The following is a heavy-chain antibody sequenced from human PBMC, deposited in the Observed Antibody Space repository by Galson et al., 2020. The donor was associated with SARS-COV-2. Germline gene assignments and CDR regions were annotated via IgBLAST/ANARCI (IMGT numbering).Heavy chain of an antibody. V-gene: IGHV4-59*01. J-gene: IGHJ6*02. CDR1: GGSISSYY. CDR2: IYYSGST. Sequence: SETLSLTCTVSGGSISSYYWSWIRQPPGKGLEWIGYIYYSGSTNYNPSLKSRVTISVDTSKNQFSLKLSSVTAADTAVYYCARDATTYYDFWSGYFYGMDVWGQGTTGHRLL. D-gene: IGHD3-3*01. CDR3: ARDATTYYDFWSGYFYGMDV.